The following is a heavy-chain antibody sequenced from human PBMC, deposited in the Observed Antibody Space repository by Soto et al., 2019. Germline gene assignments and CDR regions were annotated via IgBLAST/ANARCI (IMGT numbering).Heavy chain of an antibody. CDR2: IYDSGST. Sequence: LSLTCTVSGGSISSYYWSWIRQPPGKGLEWIGYIYDSGSTNYNPSLRSRLTISGDTSKNQFSLKLRSVTAADTAVYYCARGEITGTTRYGMDVWGQGTTVTVSS. CDR3: ARGEITGTTRYGMDV. CDR1: GGSISSYY. D-gene: IGHD1-20*01. J-gene: IGHJ6*02. V-gene: IGHV4-59*01.